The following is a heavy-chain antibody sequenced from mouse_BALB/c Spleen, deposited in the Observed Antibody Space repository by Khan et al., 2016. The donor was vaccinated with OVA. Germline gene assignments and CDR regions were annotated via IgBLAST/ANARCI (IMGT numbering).Heavy chain of an antibody. CDR1: GYTFTDYY. Sequence: QVQLKESGAELARPGASVKLSCKASGYTFTDYYINWVKQRTGQGLEWIGEISPGSGAIYYNERFKGTATLTADKSSSTAYLHLSSLTSEASAVYFWARRNYFGYTVAYWGQGTLVTVSA. J-gene: IGHJ3*01. CDR3: ARRNYFGYTVAY. V-gene: IGHV1-77*01. D-gene: IGHD1-2*01. CDR2: ISPGSGAI.